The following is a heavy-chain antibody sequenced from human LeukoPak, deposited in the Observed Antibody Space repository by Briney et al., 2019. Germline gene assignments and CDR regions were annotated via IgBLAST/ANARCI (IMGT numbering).Heavy chain of an antibody. CDR1: GGTFSSYA. CDR3: AGLAAAGTDY. Sequence: ASVKVSCKASGGTFSSYAISWVRQAPGQGLEWMGRINPNSGGTNYAQKFQGRVTMTRDTSISTAYMELSRLRSDDTAVYYCAGLAAAGTDYWGQGTLVTVSS. D-gene: IGHD6-13*01. J-gene: IGHJ4*02. V-gene: IGHV1-2*06. CDR2: INPNSGGT.